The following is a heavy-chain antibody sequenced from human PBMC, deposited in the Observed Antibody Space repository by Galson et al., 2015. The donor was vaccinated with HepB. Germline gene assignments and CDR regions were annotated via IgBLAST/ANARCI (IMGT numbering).Heavy chain of an antibody. J-gene: IGHJ4*02. D-gene: IGHD1-7*01. CDR1: GFTFANYG. CDR2: ISYDGSDK. Sequence: SLRLSCAASGFTFANYGLHWVRQAPGKGLEWVAIISYDGSDKKYADSVKDRFTVSRDNSKNTLYLQLHSVRTEDTAVYYCVREDNWNYWVYWGQGTLVTVSS. V-gene: IGHV3-30*03. CDR3: VREDNWNYWVY.